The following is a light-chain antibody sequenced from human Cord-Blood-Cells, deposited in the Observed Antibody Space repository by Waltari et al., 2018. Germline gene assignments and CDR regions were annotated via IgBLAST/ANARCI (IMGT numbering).Light chain of an antibody. CDR2: GKN. CDR1: SLRSYY. Sequence: SSELTQDPAVSVALGQTVRITCQGDSLRSYYASWDQQKPGQAPVLVIYGKNNRPSWIPGRFSGSSSGNTASLTITGAQAEDEADYYCNSRDSSGNHLVFGGGTKLTVL. V-gene: IGLV3-19*01. CDR3: NSRDSSGNHLV. J-gene: IGLJ2*01.